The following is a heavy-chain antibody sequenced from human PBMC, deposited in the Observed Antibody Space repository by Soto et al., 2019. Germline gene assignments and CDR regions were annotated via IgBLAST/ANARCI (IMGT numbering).Heavy chain of an antibody. CDR1: GFTFSSYW. CDR2: INSDGSST. D-gene: IGHD2-21*01. J-gene: IGHJ6*03. V-gene: IGHV3-74*01. CDR3: SRGGGDGYYYYYYYYMDV. Sequence: GGSLRLSCAASGFTFSSYWMHWVRQAPGKGLVWVSRINSDGSSTSYADSVKGRFTISRDNAKNTLYLQMNSLRTEDATVYYCSRGGGDGYYYYYYYYMDVWGKGTTVTVSS.